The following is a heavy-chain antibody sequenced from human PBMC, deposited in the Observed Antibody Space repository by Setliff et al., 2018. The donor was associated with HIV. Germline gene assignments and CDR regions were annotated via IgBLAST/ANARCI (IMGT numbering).Heavy chain of an antibody. J-gene: IGHJ4*02. CDR2: INHSGST. D-gene: IGHD4-17*01. CDR1: GGSVSTGNYY. CDR3: ARLYGDYTFFFFDY. V-gene: IGHV4-30-4*08. Sequence: SETLSLTCTVSGGSVSTGNYYWNWIRLPPGKGLEWIGEINHSGSTYYNPSLKSRVTISLATSKKHFSLKLSSVTAADTAVYYCARLYGDYTFFFFDYWGQGTLVTVSS.